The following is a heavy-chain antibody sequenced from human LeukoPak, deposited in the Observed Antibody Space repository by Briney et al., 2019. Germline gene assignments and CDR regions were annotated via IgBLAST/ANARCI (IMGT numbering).Heavy chain of an antibody. V-gene: IGHV1-69*02. D-gene: IGHD3-3*01. CDR3: ASIVLFGVVFFDY. J-gene: IGHJ4*02. CDR2: IIPIPGIA. CDR1: GGTFSSYT. Sequence: SVKVSCKASGGTFSSYTISWVRQAPGQGLEWMGRIIPIPGIANYAQKFQGRVTITADKSTSTAYMELSSLRSEDTAVYYCASIVLFGVVFFDYWGQGTLVTVSS.